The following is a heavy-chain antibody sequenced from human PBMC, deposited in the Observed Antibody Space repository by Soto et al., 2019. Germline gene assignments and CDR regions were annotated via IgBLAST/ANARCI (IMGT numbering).Heavy chain of an antibody. Sequence: EVQLVESGGGLVKPGGSLRLSCAASGFTFSSYSMNWVRQAPGKGLEWVSSISSSSSYIYYADSVKGRFTISRDNAKKSLYLQMNSLRAEDTAVYYCAREGGYCSGGSCYAHYYYYMDVWGKGTTVTVSS. CDR3: AREGGYCSGGSCYAHYYYYMDV. V-gene: IGHV3-21*01. D-gene: IGHD2-15*01. J-gene: IGHJ6*03. CDR1: GFTFSSYS. CDR2: ISSSSSYI.